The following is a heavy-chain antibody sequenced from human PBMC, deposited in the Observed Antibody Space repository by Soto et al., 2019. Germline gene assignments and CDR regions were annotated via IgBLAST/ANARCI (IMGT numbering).Heavy chain of an antibody. D-gene: IGHD4-17*01. J-gene: IGHJ6*02. Sequence: SVKVTCKASGYTFTGYYMHWVRQAPGQGLEWMGWINPNSGGTNYAQKFQGWVTMTRDTSISTAYMELSRLRSDDTAVYYCARDHXTTVTTRGYYYYYGMDVWGQGTTVTVSS. CDR3: ARDHXTTVTTRGYYYYYGMDV. CDR1: GYTFTGYY. CDR2: INPNSGGT. V-gene: IGHV1-2*04.